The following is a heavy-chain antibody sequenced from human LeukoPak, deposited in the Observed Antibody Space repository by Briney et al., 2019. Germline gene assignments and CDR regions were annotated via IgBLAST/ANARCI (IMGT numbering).Heavy chain of an antibody. CDR3: VKGGNDLLNWFDP. CDR2: ISNNVYST. D-gene: IGHD5-12*01. V-gene: IGHV3-64D*09. CDR1: GFTFSSYT. J-gene: IGHJ5*02. Sequence: GGSLRLSCSASGFTFSSYTMHWVRQAPGKGLEYASTISNNVYSTYYADSVKGRFTMSRDDSKNTLYLHMSSLRVEDTAVYYCVKGGNDLLNWFDPWGQGTLVTVSS.